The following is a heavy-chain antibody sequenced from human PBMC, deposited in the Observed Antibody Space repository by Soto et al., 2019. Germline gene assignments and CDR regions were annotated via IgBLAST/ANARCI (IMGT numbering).Heavy chain of an antibody. CDR3: ARARDAYNSLDY. CDR2: IWYDGSNK. D-gene: IGHD1-1*01. J-gene: IGHJ4*02. Sequence: GGSLRLSCAASGFTFSSYGMHWVRQAPGKGLEWVALIWYDGSNKYYEDSVKGRFTISRDNSKNTLYLQMNGLGAEDTAVYYCARARDAYNSLDYWGQGTLVTVSS. CDR1: GFTFSSYG. V-gene: IGHV3-33*01.